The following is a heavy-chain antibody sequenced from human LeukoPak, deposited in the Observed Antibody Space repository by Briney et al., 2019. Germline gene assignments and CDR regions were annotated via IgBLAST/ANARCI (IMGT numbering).Heavy chain of an antibody. V-gene: IGHV4-39*07. Sequence: SETLSLTCTVSAGSISSSSYSWGWIRQPPGKGLEWIGSIYYSGSTYFNPSLKSRVTISVDTSKNQFSLKLSSVTAADTAVYYCARTTEGGYTYGYFYYYYMDVWGKGTTVTISS. J-gene: IGHJ6*03. D-gene: IGHD5-18*01. CDR3: ARTTEGGYTYGYFYYYYMDV. CDR1: AGSISSSSYS. CDR2: IYYSGST.